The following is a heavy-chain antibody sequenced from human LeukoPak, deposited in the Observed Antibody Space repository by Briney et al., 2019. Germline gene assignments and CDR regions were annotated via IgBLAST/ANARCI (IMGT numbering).Heavy chain of an antibody. Sequence: GGSLRLSCAASGFTFSNYIVNWVRQAPGKGLEWVSSITTGSSYIYYADSVRGRFTISRDNAKNSLSLQMNSLRAEDTAVYYCARDGYSSALEPREFDYWGQGTLVTVSS. V-gene: IGHV3-21*01. CDR1: GFTFSNYI. CDR2: ITTGSSYI. D-gene: IGHD6-19*01. J-gene: IGHJ4*02. CDR3: ARDGYSSALEPREFDY.